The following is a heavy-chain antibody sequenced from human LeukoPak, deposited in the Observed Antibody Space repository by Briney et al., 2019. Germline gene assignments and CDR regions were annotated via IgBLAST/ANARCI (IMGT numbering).Heavy chain of an antibody. CDR1: GFTFSSYA. J-gene: IGHJ4*02. CDR2: ISGTGSST. CDR3: ARIPMAAGAYYFDY. V-gene: IGHV3-23*01. Sequence: GGSLRLSCAASGFTFSSYAMSWVRQAPGKGLEWGSTISGTGSSTYYTDSVKGRFTISRDNSKNTLYLQLNSLRAEDTAVYYCARIPMAAGAYYFDYWGQGTLVTVSS. D-gene: IGHD6-13*01.